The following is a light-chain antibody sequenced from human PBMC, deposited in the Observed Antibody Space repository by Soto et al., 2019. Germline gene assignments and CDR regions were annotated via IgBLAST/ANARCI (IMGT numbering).Light chain of an antibody. CDR3: QQLNSYGGT. J-gene: IGKJ1*01. V-gene: IGKV1-9*01. Sequence: DLPLTQSPSFLSASVGDRVTITCRASQGISSYLAWYQQKPGKAPKLLIYAASTLQSGVPSRFSGSGSGTEFTLTISSLQPEDFATYYCQQLNSYGGTFGQGTKVEIK. CDR2: AAS. CDR1: QGISSY.